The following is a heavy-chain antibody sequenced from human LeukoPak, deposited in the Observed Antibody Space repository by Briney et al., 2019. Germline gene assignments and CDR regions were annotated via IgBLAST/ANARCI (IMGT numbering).Heavy chain of an antibody. CDR3: ERHPYGSYAQGWFDP. J-gene: IGHJ5*02. V-gene: IGHV5-51*01. Sequence: GESLKISCKGSGYSFTSYWIGWVRQMPGKGLEWMGIIYPGDSDTRYSPSFQGQVTISADKSISTAYLQWSSLKASDTAMYYCERHPYGSYAQGWFDPWGQGTLVTVSS. CDR2: IYPGDSDT. CDR1: GYSFTSYW. D-gene: IGHD1-26*01.